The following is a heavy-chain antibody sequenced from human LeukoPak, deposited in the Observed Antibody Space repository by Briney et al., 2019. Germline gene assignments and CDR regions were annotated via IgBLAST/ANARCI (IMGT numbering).Heavy chain of an antibody. Sequence: GASVRVSCKASVYTFTGYYMQWVRQAPGQGLEWMGWINPNSGGTNYAQKFQGRVTMTRDTSISTAYMELSRLRSDDTAVYYCARLDDYGGNSELYFDSWGQGTLVTVSS. D-gene: IGHD4-23*01. CDR3: ARLDDYGGNSELYFDS. V-gene: IGHV1-2*02. CDR1: VYTFTGYY. CDR2: INPNSGGT. J-gene: IGHJ4*02.